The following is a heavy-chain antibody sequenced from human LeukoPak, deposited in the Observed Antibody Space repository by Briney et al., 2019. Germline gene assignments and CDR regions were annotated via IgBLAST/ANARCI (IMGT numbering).Heavy chain of an antibody. Sequence: GGSLRLSCTASGFTFCSYAMTWFRQAPGKGLKWVSAISGSGGSTYYAATVKGRFTISRDNSKNTLYLQMNSLRAEDTAVYYCAKDTSDYGVGYWFDPWGQGTLVTVSS. J-gene: IGHJ5*02. D-gene: IGHD4-17*01. CDR3: AKDTSDYGVGYWFDP. V-gene: IGHV3-23*01. CDR2: ISGSGGST. CDR1: GFTFCSYA.